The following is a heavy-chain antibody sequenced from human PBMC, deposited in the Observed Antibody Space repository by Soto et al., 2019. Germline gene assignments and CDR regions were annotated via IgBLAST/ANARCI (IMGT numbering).Heavy chain of an antibody. CDR2: IYRGGAT. CDR1: GFAVSSNY. CDR3: ARCGFNYGYVPYYFDF. J-gene: IGHJ4*02. V-gene: IGHV3-53*04. Sequence: EVQLVESGGGLVQPGGSLRLSCAASGFAVSSNYMSWVRQAPGKGLEWVLIIYRGGATYYADSVKGRFTISRHDSKNTLYLQMDSLRAEDTAVYFCARCGFNYGYVPYYFDFWGQGTLVTVSS. D-gene: IGHD5-18*01.